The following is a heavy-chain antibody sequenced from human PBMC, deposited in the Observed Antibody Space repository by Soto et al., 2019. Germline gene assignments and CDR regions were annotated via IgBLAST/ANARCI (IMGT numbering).Heavy chain of an antibody. CDR2: ISSSSSSYI. Sequence: AGGSLRLSCAASGFTFSSYSMNWVRQAPGKGLEWVSSISSSSSSYIYYADSVKGRFTISRDNAKNSLYLQMNSLRAEDTAVYYCARYTMPDAFDIWGQGTMVTVSS. CDR1: GFTFSSYS. J-gene: IGHJ3*02. CDR3: ARYTMPDAFDI. V-gene: IGHV3-21*01. D-gene: IGHD2-2*01.